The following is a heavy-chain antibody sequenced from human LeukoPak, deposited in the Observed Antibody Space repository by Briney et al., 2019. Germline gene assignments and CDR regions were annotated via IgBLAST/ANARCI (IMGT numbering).Heavy chain of an antibody. CDR2: IKSDGSST. CDR3: ARGDGVLRAVEDY. V-gene: IGHV3-74*01. D-gene: IGHD2-8*01. J-gene: IGHJ4*02. CDR1: GFIFSKYW. Sequence: SGGSLRLSCAASGFIFSKYWMHWVRQVPGKGLVWVSRIKSDGSSTTYADSVKGRFTISRDNAKNTLYLHINSLRAEDTAIYYCARGDGVLRAVEDYWGRGTLVTVSS.